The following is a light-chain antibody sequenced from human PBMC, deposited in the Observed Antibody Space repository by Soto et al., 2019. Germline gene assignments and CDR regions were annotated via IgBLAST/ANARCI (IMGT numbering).Light chain of an antibody. CDR3: QQYGTSPWT. CDR2: DAS. V-gene: IGKV3-20*01. Sequence: IVMKLSLATLSLYTGERATLSCRASQSIGSNLAWYQQKPGQAPRLLIYDASNRATGIPARFSASGSGTDFTLTISRLEPEDFAGYYCQQYGTSPWTFGQRTKVDNK. CDR1: QSIGSN. J-gene: IGKJ1*01.